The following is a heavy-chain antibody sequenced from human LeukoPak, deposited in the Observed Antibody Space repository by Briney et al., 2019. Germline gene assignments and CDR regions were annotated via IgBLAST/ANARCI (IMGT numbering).Heavy chain of an antibody. CDR2: IYYSGST. CDR3: AREDKSSWFDY. J-gene: IGHJ4*02. V-gene: IGHV4-59*01. D-gene: IGHD6-13*01. Sequence: PSETLSLTCTVSGGSISNYYWSWIRQPPGKGLEWIGNIYYSGSTNYNPSLRSRVTISVDTSKNQFSLKLSSVTAADTAVYYCAREDKSSWFDYWGQGTLVTVSS. CDR1: GGSISNYY.